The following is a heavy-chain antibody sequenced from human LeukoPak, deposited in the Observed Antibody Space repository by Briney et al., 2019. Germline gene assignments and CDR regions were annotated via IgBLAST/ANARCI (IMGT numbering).Heavy chain of an antibody. V-gene: IGHV4-59*01. CDR3: ARDRYCSSTSCEGDWFDP. D-gene: IGHD2-2*01. CDR2: IYYSGST. CDR1: GGSISSYY. Sequence: SETLSLTCTVSGGSISSYYWSWIRQPPGQGLEWFGYIYYSGSTNYNPYLKSRVTISVDTSKDQFSLKLSSVTAADTAVYYCARDRYCSSTSCEGDWFDPWGQGTVVSVSS. J-gene: IGHJ5*02.